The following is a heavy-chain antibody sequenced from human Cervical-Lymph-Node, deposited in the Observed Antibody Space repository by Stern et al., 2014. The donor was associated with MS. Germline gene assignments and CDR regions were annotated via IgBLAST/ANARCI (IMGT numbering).Heavy chain of an antibody. CDR1: GYTFSNFG. CDR3: ARDGHYATTYFDH. D-gene: IGHD2-8*01. CDR2: IGAVNGNT. J-gene: IGHJ4*02. Sequence: VQLVQSGPEVKQPGASVKVSCKASGYTFSNFGISWVRQAPGQGLEWMGCIGAVNGNTKYARKLQGRVTMTTDTSTRTAYMELTSLASDDTAVYYCARDGHYATTYFDHWGQGTLVTVSS. V-gene: IGHV1-18*01.